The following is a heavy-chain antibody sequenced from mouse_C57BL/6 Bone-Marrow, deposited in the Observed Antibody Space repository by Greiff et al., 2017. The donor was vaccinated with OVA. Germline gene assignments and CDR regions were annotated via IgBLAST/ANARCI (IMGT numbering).Heavy chain of an antibody. CDR1: GYAFSSSW. CDR3: ASWWCGSGGHGYFDD. D-gene: IGHD1-1*01. CDR2: IYPGDGDT. Sequence: VQRVESGPELVKPGASVKISCKASGYAFSSSWMHWVKQRPGKGLEWIGRIYPGDGDTNYNGKFKGKATLTADKSSSTAYMQLSSLTSEDSAVSVCASWWCGSGGHGYFDDWGTGTTVTVSS. J-gene: IGHJ1*03. V-gene: IGHV1-82*01.